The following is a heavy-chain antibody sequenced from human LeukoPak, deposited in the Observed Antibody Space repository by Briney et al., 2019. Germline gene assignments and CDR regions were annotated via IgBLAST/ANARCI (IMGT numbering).Heavy chain of an antibody. CDR3: ARDSAYYDSSGYNRWFGP. Sequence: PSETLSLTCTVSAGSISTYYWSWIRQPPGKGLEWIGYVYYTGNTDYNPSLKSRVTISVDTSKNQFSLKLSSVTAADTAVYYCARDSAYYDSSGYNRWFGPWGQGALVTVSS. J-gene: IGHJ5*02. CDR1: AGSISTYY. V-gene: IGHV4-59*01. CDR2: VYYTGNT. D-gene: IGHD3-22*01.